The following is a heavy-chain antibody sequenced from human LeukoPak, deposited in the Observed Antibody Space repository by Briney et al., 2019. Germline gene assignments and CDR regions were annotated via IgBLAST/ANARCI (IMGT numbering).Heavy chain of an antibody. CDR3: ARDGGVYCSNDVCYTESFDY. Sequence: GGSLRLSCAASGFPFSSFGMHWGRQSPGKGLEWVAVIWYGGSKTYYGESVKGRFTISRDNSKNTLSLQMNSLRADDTAMYYCARDGGVYCSNDVCYTESFDYWGQGALVTVSS. CDR2: IWYGGSKT. V-gene: IGHV3-33*01. CDR1: GFPFSSFG. D-gene: IGHD2-8*01. J-gene: IGHJ4*02.